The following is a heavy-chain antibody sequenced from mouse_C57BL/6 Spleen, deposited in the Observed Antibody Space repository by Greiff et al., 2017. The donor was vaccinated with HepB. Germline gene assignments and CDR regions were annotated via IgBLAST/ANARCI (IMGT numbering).Heavy chain of an antibody. V-gene: IGHV1-64*01. CDR1: GYTFTSYW. J-gene: IGHJ3*01. CDR3: APLITTVVEAY. Sequence: VQLQQPGAELVKPGASVKLSCKASGYTFTSYWMHWVKQRPGQGLEWIGMIHPNSGSTNYNEKFKSKATLTVDKSSSTAYMQLSSLTSEDSAVYYCAPLITTVVEAYWGQGTLVTVSA. CDR2: IHPNSGST. D-gene: IGHD1-1*01.